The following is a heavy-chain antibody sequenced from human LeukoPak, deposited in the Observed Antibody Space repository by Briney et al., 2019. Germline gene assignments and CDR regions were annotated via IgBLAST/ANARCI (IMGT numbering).Heavy chain of an antibody. CDR1: GGSISSYY. Sequence: SETLSLTCTVSGGSISSYYWSWIRQPPGKGLEWIGYIYYSGSTSYNPSLKSRVTISVDTSKNQFSLKLSSVTAADTAVYYCARGVGGPYYYGMDVWGQGTTVTVSS. CDR2: IYYSGST. J-gene: IGHJ6*02. V-gene: IGHV4-59*01. CDR3: ARGVGGPYYYGMDV. D-gene: IGHD5/OR15-5a*01.